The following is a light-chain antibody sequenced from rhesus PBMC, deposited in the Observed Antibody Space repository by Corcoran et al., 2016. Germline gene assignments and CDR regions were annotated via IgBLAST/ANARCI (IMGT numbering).Light chain of an antibody. CDR2: KAS. V-gene: IGKV1-74*01. Sequence: DIQMTQSPSSLSASVGDRVTITCRASENVNTYLNWYQQKPGKAPKLLIYKASTLQSGVPSRFSCSGSGTDYTFTISSLQPEDVPTYYCQHGYGTPFTFGPGTKLDIK. CDR3: QHGYGTPFT. CDR1: ENVNTY. J-gene: IGKJ3*01.